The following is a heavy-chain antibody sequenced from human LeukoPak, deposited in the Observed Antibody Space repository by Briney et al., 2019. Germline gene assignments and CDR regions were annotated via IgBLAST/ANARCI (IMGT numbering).Heavy chain of an antibody. CDR2: ISSSSSYI. Sequence: GGSLRLSCAASGFTFSSYEMNWVRQAPGKGLEWVSSISSSSSYIYYADSVKGRFTISRDNAKNSLYLQMNSLRAEDTAVYYCVRDKYYASGSFDYWGQGTLVTVSS. CDR3: VRDKYYASGSFDY. V-gene: IGHV3-21*01. J-gene: IGHJ4*02. D-gene: IGHD3-10*01. CDR1: GFTFSSYE.